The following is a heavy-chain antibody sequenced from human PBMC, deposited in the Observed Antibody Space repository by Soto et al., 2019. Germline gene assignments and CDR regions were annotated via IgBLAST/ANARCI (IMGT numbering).Heavy chain of an antibody. J-gene: IGHJ4*02. D-gene: IGHD6-13*01. CDR3: ASRPPYHIAAAHRQGY. CDR2: IIPILGIA. V-gene: IGHV1-69*02. Sequence: ASVKVSCKASGGTFSSYTISWVRQAPGQGLEWMGRIIPILGIANYAQKFQGRVTITADKSTSTAYMELSSLRSEDTAVYYCASRPPYHIAAAHRQGYWGQGTLVTVSS. CDR1: GGTFSSYT.